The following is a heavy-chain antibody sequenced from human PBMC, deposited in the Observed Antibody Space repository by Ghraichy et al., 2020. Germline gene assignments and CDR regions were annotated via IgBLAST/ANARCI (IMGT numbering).Heavy chain of an antibody. J-gene: IGHJ4*02. Sequence: SETLSLTCTVSGGSISSYYWSWIRQPAGKGLEWIGRIHTRGSTDYSPFLKSRVTMSVDTSKKQFSLKLSSVTAADTAVYYCARDLGGDTATTFDYWGQGTLVTVS. CDR3: ARDLGGDTATTFDY. D-gene: IGHD5-18*01. CDR2: IHTRGST. CDR1: GGSISSYY. V-gene: IGHV4-4*07.